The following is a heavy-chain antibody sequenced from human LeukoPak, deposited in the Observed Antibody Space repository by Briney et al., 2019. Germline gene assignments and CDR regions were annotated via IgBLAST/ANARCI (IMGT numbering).Heavy chain of an antibody. CDR1: GFTFSTYG. CDR3: AKVFGVAVAGTRGFFDY. Sequence: PGGSLRLSCAASGFTFSTYGMHWVRQAPGKGLEWVVFIRYDGSIKYYADSVKGRFTISRDNSKSTLYLQLNSLRAEDTALYYCAKVFGVAVAGTRGFFDYWGQGTLVTVSS. CDR2: IRYDGSIK. V-gene: IGHV3-30*02. D-gene: IGHD6-19*01. J-gene: IGHJ4*02.